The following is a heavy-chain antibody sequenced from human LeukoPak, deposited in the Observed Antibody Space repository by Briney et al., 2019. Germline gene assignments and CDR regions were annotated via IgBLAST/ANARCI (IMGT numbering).Heavy chain of an antibody. CDR2: ISSGSSTI. D-gene: IGHD2-2*01. J-gene: IGHJ4*02. CDR3: ARSAYQLLSPFDY. CDR1: GFIFSTYS. V-gene: IGHV3-48*01. Sequence: PGGCLRLSCAASGFIFSTYSMNWVRQAPGKGLEWVSYISSGSSTIYYADSVKGRFTISRDNAKNSLYLQMNSLRAEDTAVYYCARSAYQLLSPFDYWGQGTLVTVSS.